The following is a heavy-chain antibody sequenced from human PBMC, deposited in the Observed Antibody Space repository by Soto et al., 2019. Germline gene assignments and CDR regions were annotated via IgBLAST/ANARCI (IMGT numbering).Heavy chain of an antibody. CDR1: GGSISSGGYY. CDR3: ARVDYAYCMDV. CDR2: IYYSGST. Sequence: QVQLQESGPGLVKPSQTLSLTCTVSGGSISSGGYYWSWLRQHPGNVLEWIGYIYYSGSTYYNPSLESRVTISVDTSKNQFSLKLSSVTAADTAVYYCARVDYAYCMDVWGKGTTVTVSS. V-gene: IGHV4-31*03. J-gene: IGHJ6*03.